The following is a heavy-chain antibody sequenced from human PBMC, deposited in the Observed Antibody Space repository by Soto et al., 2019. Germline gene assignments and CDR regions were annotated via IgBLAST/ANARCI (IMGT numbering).Heavy chain of an antibody. V-gene: IGHV3-30*18. J-gene: IGHJ4*02. CDR3: AKALDSSAYYFPLDY. D-gene: IGHD3-22*01. CDR1: GFTFSDYG. Sequence: PGGSLRLSCAASGFTFSDYGMHWVRQAPGKGLEWVAVISYDGSNKYYADSVKGRFSISRDNSKNTLYLQMNSLRAEDTAVYYCAKALDSSAYYFPLDYWGQGTLVTV. CDR2: ISYDGSNK.